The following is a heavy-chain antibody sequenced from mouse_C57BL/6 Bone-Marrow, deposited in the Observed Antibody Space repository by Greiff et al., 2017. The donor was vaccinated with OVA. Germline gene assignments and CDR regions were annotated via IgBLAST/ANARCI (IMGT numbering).Heavy chain of an antibody. D-gene: IGHD4-1*01. CDR2: IYPRSGNT. V-gene: IGHV1-81*01. Sequence: VQLQESGAELARPGASVKLSCKASGYTFTSYGISWVKQRTGQGLEWIGEIYPRSGNTSYNEKFKGKATLTADKSSSTADMELRSLTSEDSAVEFCARSAWDNFDDWGQGTTLTVSS. CDR3: ARSAWDNFDD. J-gene: IGHJ2*01. CDR1: GYTFTSYG.